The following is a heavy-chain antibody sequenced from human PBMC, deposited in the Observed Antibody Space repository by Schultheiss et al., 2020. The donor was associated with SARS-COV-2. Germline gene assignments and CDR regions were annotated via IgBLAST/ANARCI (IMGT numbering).Heavy chain of an antibody. J-gene: IGHJ4*02. CDR2: IYHSGST. V-gene: IGHV4-38-2*02. Sequence: GSLRLSCTVSGYSISSGYYWGWIRQPPGKGLEWIGSIYHSGSTYYNPSLKSRVTISVDTSKNQFSLKLSSVTAADTAVYYCARAGSIPLSSTSCYTDYWGQGTLVTVSS. D-gene: IGHD2-2*02. CDR3: ARAGSIPLSSTSCYTDY. CDR1: GYSISSGYY.